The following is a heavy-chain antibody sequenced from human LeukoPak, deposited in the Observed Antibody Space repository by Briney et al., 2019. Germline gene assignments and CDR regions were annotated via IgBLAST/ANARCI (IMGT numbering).Heavy chain of an antibody. CDR3: ARSSESNDYGDYADSVLGDY. Sequence: ASVRVSCKASGYTFTSYGISWVRQAPGQGLEWMGWISGYNGDTNYAQKFQGRLIMTTDTSTSTAYMELRSLRSDDTAVYYCARSSESNDYGDYADSVLGDYWGQGTLVTVSS. D-gene: IGHD4-17*01. J-gene: IGHJ4*02. V-gene: IGHV1-18*01. CDR1: GYTFTSYG. CDR2: ISGYNGDT.